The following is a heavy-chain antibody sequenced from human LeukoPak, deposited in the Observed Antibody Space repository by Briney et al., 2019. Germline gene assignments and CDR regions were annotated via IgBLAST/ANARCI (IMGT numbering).Heavy chain of an antibody. CDR2: IRSNSDGGTI. CDR3: TLATHY. V-gene: IGHV3-15*07. CDR1: GFTFSNAW. J-gene: IGHJ4*02. Sequence: PGGSLRLSCATSGFTFSNAWMNWVRQAPGKGLEWVSRIRSNSDGGTIDYAAPVKGRFTLSRDDSKTTLYLQMKSLQTEDTAVYYCTLATHYWGQGTLVTVSS.